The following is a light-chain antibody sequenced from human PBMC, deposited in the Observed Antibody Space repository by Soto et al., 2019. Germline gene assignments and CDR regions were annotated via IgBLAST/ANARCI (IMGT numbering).Light chain of an antibody. CDR2: DVS. Sequence: QSVLTQPASLSGSPGQSITISCTGTSTDIGSYNYVSWYQQHPGKAPKLMIFDVSYRPSGISDRFSGSKSGNTASLTISGLQPEDGADYYCSSYGASSTLFGGGTQLTVL. J-gene: IGLJ2*01. CDR3: SSYGASSTL. V-gene: IGLV2-14*03. CDR1: STDIGSYNY.